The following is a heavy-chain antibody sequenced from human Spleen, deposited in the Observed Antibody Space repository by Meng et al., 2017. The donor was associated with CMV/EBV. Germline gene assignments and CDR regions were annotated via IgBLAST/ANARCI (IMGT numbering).Heavy chain of an antibody. CDR1: GGSISSYY. Sequence: SETLSLTCTVSGGSISSYYWSWIRQPPGKGLEWIGYIYYSGSTNYNPSLKSRVTISVDTSKNQFSLKLSSVTAADTAVYYCARVPWFGELIGGWFDPWGQGTLVTVSS. D-gene: IGHD3-10*01. J-gene: IGHJ5*02. V-gene: IGHV4-59*01. CDR3: ARVPWFGELIGGWFDP. CDR2: IYYSGST.